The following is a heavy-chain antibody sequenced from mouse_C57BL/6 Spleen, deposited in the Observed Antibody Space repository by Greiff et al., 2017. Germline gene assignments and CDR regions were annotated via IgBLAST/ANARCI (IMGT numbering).Heavy chain of an antibody. CDR2: ISSGGDYI. Sequence: EVKLVESGEGLVKPGGSLKLSCAASGFTFSSYAMSWVRQTPEKRLEWVAYISSGGDYIYYDDTVKGRFTISRDNARNTLYLQMSSLKSEDTAMYYCTRDALDDYGSSPADYWGQGTTRTVSS. CDR1: GFTFSSYA. D-gene: IGHD1-1*01. J-gene: IGHJ2*01. V-gene: IGHV5-9-1*02. CDR3: TRDALDDYGSSPADY.